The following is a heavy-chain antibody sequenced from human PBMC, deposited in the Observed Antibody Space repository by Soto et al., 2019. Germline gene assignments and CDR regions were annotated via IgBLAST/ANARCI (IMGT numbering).Heavy chain of an antibody. Sequence: EGQLVESGGGLIQPGGSLRLCCAASGFTVSSSYMSWVRQAPRKGLEWVSLIYSSGSPYYADSVRGRFTISRDNSKNTLYLQMNSLRAEDTAVYYCATGPSSSGDYWGQGILVTVSS. CDR2: IYSSGSP. CDR3: ATGPSSSGDY. CDR1: GFTVSSSY. D-gene: IGHD6-13*01. V-gene: IGHV3-53*01. J-gene: IGHJ4*02.